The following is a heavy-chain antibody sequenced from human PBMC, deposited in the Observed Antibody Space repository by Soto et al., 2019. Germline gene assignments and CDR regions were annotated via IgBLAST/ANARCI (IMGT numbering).Heavy chain of an antibody. CDR1: GFTFSDHY. Sequence: PGGSLRLSCAASGFTFSDHYMSWIRQAPGKGLEWLSYISSSGGSIYYADSVKGRFTISRDNAKKSLYLQMNSLGADETDVYYCARDAAFDIWGQGTMVTVSS. CDR2: ISSSGGSI. J-gene: IGHJ3*02. CDR3: ARDAAFDI. V-gene: IGHV3-11*01.